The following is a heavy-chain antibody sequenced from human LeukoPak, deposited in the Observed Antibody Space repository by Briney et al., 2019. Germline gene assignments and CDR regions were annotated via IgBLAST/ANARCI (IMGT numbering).Heavy chain of an antibody. CDR2: NNPRGEST. D-gene: IGHD3-9*01. CDR1: GYTNYY. Sequence: GASVKVSCKVSGYTNYYIHWVRQAPGQGLEWMGINNPRGESTRYAQKFQGRFTMTRDTSTSTVFMELSSLTSEDTAEYYCIKADFDRGAFEIWGQGTMVIVSS. V-gene: IGHV1-46*01. CDR3: IKADFDRGAFEI. J-gene: IGHJ3*02.